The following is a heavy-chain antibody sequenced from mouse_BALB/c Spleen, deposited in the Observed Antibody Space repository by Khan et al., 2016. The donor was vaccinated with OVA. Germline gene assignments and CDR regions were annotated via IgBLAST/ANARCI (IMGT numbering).Heavy chain of an antibody. CDR2: IDPANGNT. CDR1: GFNIKDTY. J-gene: IGHJ2*01. Sequence: VQLKESRAELVKPGASVKLSCTASGFNIKDTYMHWVKQRPEQGLEWIGRIDPANGNTKYDPKFQGKATITADTSSNTAYLQLSSLTSEDTAVYYCARNYRYDEDFDYWGQGTTLTVSS. V-gene: IGHV14-3*02. CDR3: ARNYRYDEDFDY. D-gene: IGHD2-14*01.